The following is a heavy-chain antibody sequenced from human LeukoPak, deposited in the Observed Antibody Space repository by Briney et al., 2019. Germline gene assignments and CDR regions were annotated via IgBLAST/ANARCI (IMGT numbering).Heavy chain of an antibody. CDR3: ARDLGPSVVAANSGY. CDR2: INSDGSST. CDR1: GFTFSSYW. D-gene: IGHD2-15*01. Sequence: PGGSLRLSCAASGFTFSSYWMHWVRQAPGKGLVWVSRINSDGSSTSYADSVKGRFTISGDNAKNTLYLQMNSLRAEDTAVYYCARDLGPSVVAANSGYWGQGTLVTVSS. J-gene: IGHJ4*02. V-gene: IGHV3-74*01.